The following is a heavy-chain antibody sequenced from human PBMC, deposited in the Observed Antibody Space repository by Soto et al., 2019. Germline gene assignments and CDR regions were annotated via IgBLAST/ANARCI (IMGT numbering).Heavy chain of an antibody. Sequence: ASVKVSCKVSGYTLTELSMHWVRQAPGKGLEWMGGFDPEDGETIYAQKFQGRVTMTEDTSTDTAYMELSSLRSEDTAVYYCATGTGSYGIYYFDYWGQGTLVTVSS. CDR1: GYTLTELS. D-gene: IGHD3-9*01. CDR2: FDPEDGET. J-gene: IGHJ4*02. V-gene: IGHV1-24*01. CDR3: ATGTGSYGIYYFDY.